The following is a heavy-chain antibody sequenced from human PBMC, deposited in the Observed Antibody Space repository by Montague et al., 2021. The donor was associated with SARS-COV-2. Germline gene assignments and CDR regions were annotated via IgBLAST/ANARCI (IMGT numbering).Heavy chain of an antibody. CDR3: ARAWKKTTMVWVRDWFDP. CDR2: IYYSGST. CDR1: GGSISSGGYY. V-gene: IGHV4-31*01. J-gene: IGHJ5*02. Sequence: TLSLTCTVSGGSISSGGYYWSWIRQHPGKGLEWIGYIYYSGSTYYNPSLKSQVTISVDTSKNQFSLKLSSVTAADTAVYYCARAWKKTTMVWVRDWFDPWGQGTLVTVSS. D-gene: IGHD3-10*01.